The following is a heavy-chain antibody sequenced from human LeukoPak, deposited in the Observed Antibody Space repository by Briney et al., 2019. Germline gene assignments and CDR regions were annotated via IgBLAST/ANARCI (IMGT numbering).Heavy chain of an antibody. CDR2: VSDTGSST. V-gene: IGHV3-23*01. Sequence: GGSLRLSCAASGFTFSSAAMSRVRQAPGKGLEWVSTVSDTGSSTYYADSVKGRFTISRDNSKNTLYLQMNSLRAEDTAVYYCAKAGDYSSSWSRWYFDYWGQGTLVTVSS. D-gene: IGHD6-13*01. J-gene: IGHJ4*02. CDR1: GFTFSSAA. CDR3: AKAGDYSSSWSRWYFDY.